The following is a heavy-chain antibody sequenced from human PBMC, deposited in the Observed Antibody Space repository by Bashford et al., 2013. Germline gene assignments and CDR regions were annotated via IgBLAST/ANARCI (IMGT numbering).Heavy chain of an antibody. V-gene: IGHV3-15*01. D-gene: IGHD4-17*01. CDR3: TTTSSTDYGDNQYFQH. J-gene: IGHJ1*01. CDR1: GFTFTNAW. CDR2: IKTNRVDGGTT. Sequence: GSLRLSCAGSGFTFTNAWMTWVRQAPGKGLEWVGRIKTNRVDGGTTEYAAPVKGRFTISRDDSKDTLYLQMNSLKTEDTAVYYCTTTSSTDYGDNQYFQHWGQGTRGHRLL.